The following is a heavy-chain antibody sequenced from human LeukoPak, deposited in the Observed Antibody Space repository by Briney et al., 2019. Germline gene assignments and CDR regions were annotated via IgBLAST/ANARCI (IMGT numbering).Heavy chain of an antibody. V-gene: IGHV1-2*02. J-gene: IGHJ4*02. D-gene: IGHD5-18*01. CDR1: GYTFTGYY. CDR2: INPNSGGT. Sequence: ASVKVSCKASGYTFTGYYMHWVRQAPGQGLEGMGWINPNSGGTNYAQKFQGRVTMTRDTSISTAYMELSRLRSDDTAVYYCARDQEHSYGSGLLHWGQGTLVTVSS. CDR3: ARDQEHSYGSGLLH.